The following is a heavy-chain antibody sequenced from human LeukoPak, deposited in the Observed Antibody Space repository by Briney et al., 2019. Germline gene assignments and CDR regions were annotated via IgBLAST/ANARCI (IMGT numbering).Heavy chain of an antibody. Sequence: GGSLRLSCVASGFTFSSYAMSWVRQAPGKELEWVSAISGSGVTTHYAGSVKGRFSISRDNSENTLYLQMNSLRAEDTALYYCAKTVVVAAPSPYSDFPDWGQGTLVTVSS. CDR3: AKTVVVAAPSPYSDFPD. J-gene: IGHJ1*01. D-gene: IGHD2-15*01. CDR2: ISGSGVTT. CDR1: GFTFSSYA. V-gene: IGHV3-23*01.